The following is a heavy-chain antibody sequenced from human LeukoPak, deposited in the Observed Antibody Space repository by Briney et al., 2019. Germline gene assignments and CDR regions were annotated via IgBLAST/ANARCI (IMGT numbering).Heavy chain of an antibody. Sequence: GGSLRLSCAASGFTFSSSAMTWVRQVPGRGPEWVANVNRDGSETYYLDSVKGRFTISKDNAKNSLYLQMNSLRAEDTALYHCARNNGMDVWGHGTTVIVSS. CDR3: ARNNGMDV. J-gene: IGHJ6*02. CDR1: GFTFSSSA. CDR2: VNRDGSET. V-gene: IGHV3-7*03.